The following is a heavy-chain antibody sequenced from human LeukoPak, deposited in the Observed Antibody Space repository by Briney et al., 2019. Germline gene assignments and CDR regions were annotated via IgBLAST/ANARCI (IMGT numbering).Heavy chain of an antibody. CDR3: ARRQVVVAATPFDY. CDR1: GGSFSGYY. V-gene: IGHV4-34*01. CDR2: INHSGST. J-gene: IGHJ4*02. Sequence: SETLSLTCAVYGGSFSGYYWSWIRQPPGKGLEWIGEINHSGSTNYNPSLKSRVTISVDTSKNQFSLKLSSVTAADTAVYYCARRQVVVAATPFDYWGQGTLVTVSS. D-gene: IGHD2-15*01.